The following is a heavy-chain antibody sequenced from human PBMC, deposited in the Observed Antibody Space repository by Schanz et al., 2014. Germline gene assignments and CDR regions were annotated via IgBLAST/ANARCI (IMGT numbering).Heavy chain of an antibody. J-gene: IGHJ4*02. Sequence: QVQLVESGGGVVQPGRSLRLSCAASGFTFSKYGVHWVRQAPGKGLEWVAVIWYNGSNKYYADSVRGRFTISRDNSKNTLYLQMNSLRAEDTAVHYCARDRVGASSDFDYWGQGTLVTVSS. D-gene: IGHD3-22*01. CDR3: ARDRVGASSDFDY. CDR1: GFTFSKYG. CDR2: IWYNGSNK. V-gene: IGHV3-33*01.